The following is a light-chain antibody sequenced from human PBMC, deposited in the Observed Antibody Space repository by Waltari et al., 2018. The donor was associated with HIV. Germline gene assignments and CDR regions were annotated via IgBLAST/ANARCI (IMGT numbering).Light chain of an antibody. V-gene: IGKV3-15*01. CDR2: GAS. J-gene: IGKJ1*01. Sequence: EIVMTQSPATLSVSPGERATISCRASQRVSSNLAWYQQKPGQAPRLLIYGASTRATGIPARFSGRGSETEFTLTISSLQSEDFAVYHCQQYNNWPPWTFGQGTKVEIK. CDR3: QQYNNWPPWT. CDR1: QRVSSN.